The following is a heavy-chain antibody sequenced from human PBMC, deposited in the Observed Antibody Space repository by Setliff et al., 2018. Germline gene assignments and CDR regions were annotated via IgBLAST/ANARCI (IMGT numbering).Heavy chain of an antibody. V-gene: IGHV4-4*07. CDR3: ARTPYYYDTAGYDF. Sequence: SETLSLTCTVSGGSISSYYWSWVRQPAGKGLEWIGHIYTTGSINYNPSLKSRVTLSVDTSKNQFSLKLTSVTAADTAIYYCARTPYYYDTAGYDFWGQGTLVTVSS. J-gene: IGHJ4*02. CDR1: GGSISSYY. CDR2: IYTTGSI. D-gene: IGHD3-22*01.